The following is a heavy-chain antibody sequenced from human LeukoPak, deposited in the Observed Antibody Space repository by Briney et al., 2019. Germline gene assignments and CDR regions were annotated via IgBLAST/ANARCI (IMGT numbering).Heavy chain of an antibody. CDR2: INQGGGEK. V-gene: IGHV3-7*05. CDR1: GFTFSSFW. CDR3: ARNNGMDV. J-gene: IGHJ6*02. Sequence: PGGSLRLSCATSGFTFSSFWMSWVRQAPGKGLEWVANINQGGGEKNYVDSVKGRFTISKDNAKNSLYLQMNSLRAEDTALYHCARNNGMDVWGQGTTVIVSS.